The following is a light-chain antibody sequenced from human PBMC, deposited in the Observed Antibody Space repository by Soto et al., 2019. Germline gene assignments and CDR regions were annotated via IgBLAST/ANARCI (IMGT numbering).Light chain of an antibody. Sequence: QSALTQPASVSGSPGQSITISCTGTSTDVGGYNYVSWYQQHPGKAPKLMIYEVSNRPSGVSNRFSGSKSGNTASLTISGLQAEDEADYCCSSYTDSSTLVIFGGGTKLTVL. CDR1: STDVGGYNY. CDR3: SSYTDSSTLVI. V-gene: IGLV2-14*01. CDR2: EVS. J-gene: IGLJ2*01.